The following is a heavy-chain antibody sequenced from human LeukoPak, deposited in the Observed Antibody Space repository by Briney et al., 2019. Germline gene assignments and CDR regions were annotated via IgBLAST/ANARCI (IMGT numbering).Heavy chain of an antibody. V-gene: IGHV3-7*01. CDR3: ARERDGRFFDY. Sequence: EGSLRVSCAVSGLTFRSYWMSWVRQAPGKRLEWVANINQDGSEKYFLDSVRGRFTISRDNAKNSLALQMNTLRAEDTAVYYCARERDGRFFDYWGQGTLVTVSS. CDR1: GLTFRSYW. J-gene: IGHJ4*02. D-gene: IGHD5-24*01. CDR2: INQDGSEK.